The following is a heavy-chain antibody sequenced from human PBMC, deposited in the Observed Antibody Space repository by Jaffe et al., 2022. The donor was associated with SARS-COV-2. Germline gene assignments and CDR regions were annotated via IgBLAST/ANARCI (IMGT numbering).Heavy chain of an antibody. V-gene: IGHV3-23*01. CDR2: ISDNGGAT. Sequence: EVQLLESGGDLVQPGGSLRLSCAASGFTFNRYAMSWVRQAPGKGLEWVSAISDNGGATYYAGSVKGRFTISRDNSKNTLDLQMSYLRAEDTAIYYCAKESPYSTSSGQRNYYFDYWGQGTLVTVSS. J-gene: IGHJ4*02. CDR3: AKESPYSTSSGQRNYYFDY. D-gene: IGHD6-13*01. CDR1: GFTFNRYA.